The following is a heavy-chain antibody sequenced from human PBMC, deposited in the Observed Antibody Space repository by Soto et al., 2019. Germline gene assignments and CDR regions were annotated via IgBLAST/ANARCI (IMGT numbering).Heavy chain of an antibody. V-gene: IGHV5-51*01. CDR1: GYSFTTYW. CDR2: IYPGDSDT. J-gene: IGHJ6*02. D-gene: IGHD3-10*01. Sequence: GESLKISCKGSGYSFTTYWIGWVRQMPGKGLEWMGIIYPGDSDTRYSPSFQGQVTISADKSISTAYLQWSSPKASDTAMYYCARAMVRRQAYYGVDVRGQGTTVTVS. CDR3: ARAMVRRQAYYGVDV.